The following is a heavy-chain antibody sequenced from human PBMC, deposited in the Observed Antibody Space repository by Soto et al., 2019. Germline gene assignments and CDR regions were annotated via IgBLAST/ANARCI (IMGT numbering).Heavy chain of an antibody. D-gene: IGHD3-10*01. CDR3: ARLKPGGAFDI. CDR2: IYYSGST. J-gene: IGHJ3*02. V-gene: IGHV4-59*08. Sequence: QVQLQESGPGLVKPSETLSLTCTVSGGSISSYYWSWIRQPPGKGLEWIGYIYYSGSTNYNPSLKSRVTISVDTSKNPFSLKLSSVTAADTAVYYCARLKPGGAFDIWGQGTMVTVSS. CDR1: GGSISSYY.